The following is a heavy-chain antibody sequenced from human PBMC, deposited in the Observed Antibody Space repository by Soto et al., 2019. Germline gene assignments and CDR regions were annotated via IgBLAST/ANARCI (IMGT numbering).Heavy chain of an antibody. V-gene: IGHV4-30-4*01. Sequence: QVQLQESGPGLVKPSQTLSLTCTVSGGSISSGDYYWSWIRQPPGKGLEWIGYIYYSGSTYYNPSLKSRVTISVDTSKNQFSLKLSSVTAADTAVYYCARVPLTFGGVIAIVGFDPWGQGTLVTVSS. CDR1: GGSISSGDYY. J-gene: IGHJ5*02. CDR3: ARVPLTFGGVIAIVGFDP. D-gene: IGHD3-16*02. CDR2: IYYSGST.